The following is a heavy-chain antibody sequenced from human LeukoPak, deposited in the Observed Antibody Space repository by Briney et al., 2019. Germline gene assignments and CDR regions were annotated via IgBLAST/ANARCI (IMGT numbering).Heavy chain of an antibody. Sequence: PGGSLRLSCAASGFTFSSYSMNWVRQAPGKGLEWVSSISSSSSYIYYADSVKGRFTISRDNAKNSVYLQMNSLRAEDTAVYYRARDQIAVAGTGYWGQGTLVTVSS. CDR1: GFTFSSYS. D-gene: IGHD6-19*01. CDR3: ARDQIAVAGTGY. J-gene: IGHJ4*02. V-gene: IGHV3-21*01. CDR2: ISSSSSYI.